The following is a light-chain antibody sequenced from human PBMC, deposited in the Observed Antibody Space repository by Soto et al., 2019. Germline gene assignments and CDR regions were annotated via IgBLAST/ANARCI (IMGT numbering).Light chain of an antibody. J-gene: IGLJ2*01. V-gene: IGLV4-69*01. Sequence: QPVLTQSPSASASLGASVKLTCTLSSGHSSYAIAWHQQQPKKGPRYLMKLDSNGTHTKGDGIPDRFSGSSFGAERYLTIFSLQSEDEADYYCQTWGTGMVFGGGTKLTVL. CDR1: SGHSSYA. CDR2: LDSNGTH. CDR3: QTWGTGMV.